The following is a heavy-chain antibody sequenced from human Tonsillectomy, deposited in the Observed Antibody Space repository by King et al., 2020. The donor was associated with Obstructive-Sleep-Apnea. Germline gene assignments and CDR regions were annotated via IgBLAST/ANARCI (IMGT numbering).Heavy chain of an antibody. CDR3: ARRERGSWSPQKNWFDP. D-gene: IGHD6-13*01. CDR2: IYPGDSDT. V-gene: IGHV5-51*01. CDR1: GYSFTSYW. Sequence: VQLVESGAEVKKPGESLKISCKGSGYSFTSYWIGWVRQMPGKGLEWMGIIYPGDSDTRYSPSFQGQVTISADKSISTAYLQWSSLKASDTAMYYCARRERGSWSPQKNWFDPWGQGTLVTVSS. J-gene: IGHJ5*02.